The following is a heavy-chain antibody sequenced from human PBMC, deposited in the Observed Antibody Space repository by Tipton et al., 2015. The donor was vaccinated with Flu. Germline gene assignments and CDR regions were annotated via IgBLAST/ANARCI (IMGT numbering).Heavy chain of an antibody. D-gene: IGHD2-15*01. CDR2: MNPNSGNT. CDR3: ARGPRYCSGGSCYLRDP. J-gene: IGHJ5*02. V-gene: IGHV1-8*01. Sequence: QLVQSGAEVNKPGASVEVSCKASGYTFTSYDINWVRQATGQGLEWMGWMNPNSGNTSYSKKFQGRVTMTRNTSISTAYMELSSLRSEDTAVYYCARGPRYCSGGSCYLRDPWGQGTLVTVSS. CDR1: GYTFTSYD.